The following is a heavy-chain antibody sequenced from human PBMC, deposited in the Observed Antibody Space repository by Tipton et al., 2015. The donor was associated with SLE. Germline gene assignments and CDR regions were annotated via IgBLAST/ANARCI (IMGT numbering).Heavy chain of an antibody. CDR3: ARGREQQLGIAFDI. CDR1: GDSVSSNSAA. V-gene: IGHV6-1*01. Sequence: GLVKPSQTLSLTCAISGDSVSSNSAAWNWIRQSPSRGLEWLGRTYYRSKWYNDYAVSVKSRITINPDTSKNQFSLKLSSVTAADTAVYYCARGREQQLGIAFDIWGQGTMVTVSS. CDR2: TYYRSKWYN. J-gene: IGHJ3*02. D-gene: IGHD6-13*01.